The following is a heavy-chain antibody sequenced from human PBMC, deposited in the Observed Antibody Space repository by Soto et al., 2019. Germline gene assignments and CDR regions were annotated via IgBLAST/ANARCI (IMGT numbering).Heavy chain of an antibody. CDR3: AKRGYYYDSSGYYDY. J-gene: IGHJ4*02. D-gene: IGHD3-22*01. Sequence: GGSLRLSCAASGFTFSSYAMSWVRQAPGKGLEWVSAISGSGGSTYYADSVKGRFTISIDNSKNTLYLQMNSLRAEDTAVYYCAKRGYYYDSSGYYDYWGQGTLVTVSS. CDR1: GFTFSSYA. V-gene: IGHV3-23*01. CDR2: ISGSGGST.